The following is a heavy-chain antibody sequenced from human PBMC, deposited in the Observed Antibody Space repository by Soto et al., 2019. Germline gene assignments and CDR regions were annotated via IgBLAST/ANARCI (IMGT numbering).Heavy chain of an antibody. CDR1: GGSISSGGYY. V-gene: IGHV4-31*03. Sequence: SETLSLTCTVSGGSISSGGYYWSWIRQHPGKGLEWIGYIYYSGSTYYNPSLKSRVTISLDTSKNQFSQNLSSVTAADTAVYYCARDRRYVSGWAVDFWGQGTLVTVSS. CDR3: ARDRRYVSGWAVDF. CDR2: IYYSGST. J-gene: IGHJ4*02. D-gene: IGHD6-19*01.